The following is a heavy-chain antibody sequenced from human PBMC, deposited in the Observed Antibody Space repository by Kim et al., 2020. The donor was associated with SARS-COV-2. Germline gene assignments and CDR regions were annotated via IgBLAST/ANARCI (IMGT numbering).Heavy chain of an antibody. D-gene: IGHD6-6*01. J-gene: IGHJ6*03. Sequence: GGSLRLSCAASGFTFSSYAMHWVRQAPGKGLEWVAVISYDGSNKYYADSVKGRFTISRDNSKNTLYLQMNSLRAEDTAVYYCARDRAGRLDAARSHYMDVWGKGTTVTVSS. CDR2: ISYDGSNK. CDR3: ARDRAGRLDAARSHYMDV. CDR1: GFTFSSYA. V-gene: IGHV3-30-3*01.